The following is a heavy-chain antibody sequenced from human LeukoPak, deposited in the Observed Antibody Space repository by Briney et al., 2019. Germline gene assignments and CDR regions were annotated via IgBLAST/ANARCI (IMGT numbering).Heavy chain of an antibody. V-gene: IGHV3-23*01. Sequence: GGSLRLSCAASGLTFSSHAMTWVRQVPGKGLEWVSAISGGGGTTYYAGSVKGRFIISRDNSKNTLYLQMNSLRAEDTATYYCAKPDSPLSYYMVDYWGQGTQVTVSS. CDR2: ISGGGGTT. J-gene: IGHJ4*02. CDR1: GLTFSSHA. D-gene: IGHD3-22*01. CDR3: AKPDSPLSYYMVDY.